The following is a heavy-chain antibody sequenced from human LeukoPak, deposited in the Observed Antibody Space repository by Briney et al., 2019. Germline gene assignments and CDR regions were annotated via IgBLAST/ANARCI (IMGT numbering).Heavy chain of an antibody. V-gene: IGHV1-69*06. D-gene: IGHD1-1*01. J-gene: IGHJ6*02. CDR1: GGTFSSYA. Sequence: GSSVKVSCKASGGTFSSYAISWVRQAPGQGLEWMGGIIPIFGTANYAQKFQGRVTMTEDTSTDTAYMELSSLRSEDTAVYYCATDTTSAGGPYYYGMDVWGQGTTVTVSS. CDR2: IIPIFGTA. CDR3: ATDTTSAGGPYYYGMDV.